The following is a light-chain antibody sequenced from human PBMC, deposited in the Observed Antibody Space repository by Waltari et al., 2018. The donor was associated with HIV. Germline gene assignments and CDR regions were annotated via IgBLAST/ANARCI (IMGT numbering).Light chain of an antibody. CDR1: QSVSSSY. CDR3: RAGIT. V-gene: IGKV3-20*01. CDR2: GAS. J-gene: IGKJ3*01. Sequence: EIVLTQSPGTLSLSPGERATLSCRASQSVSSSYLAWYQQKPGQAPRLLIYGASSRATGIPDRFSGSGSGTDFTLTISRLEPEDFAVYYCRAGITFGPGTKVDIK.